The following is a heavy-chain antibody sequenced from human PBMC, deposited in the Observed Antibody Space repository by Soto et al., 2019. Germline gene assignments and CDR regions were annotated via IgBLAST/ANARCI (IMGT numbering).Heavy chain of an antibody. Sequence: ASVKVSCKSSGYIFKNYAVTWLRPAPGQGLEWMGGIIPVFGTPDYSQKFRGRVTITADESTSTVYMELRSLTSEDTAVYYCARHLYDYVWGSYRHWGQGTLVTVSS. CDR1: GYIFKNYA. CDR3: ARHLYDYVWGSYRH. V-gene: IGHV1-69*13. J-gene: IGHJ4*02. CDR2: IIPVFGTP. D-gene: IGHD3-16*02.